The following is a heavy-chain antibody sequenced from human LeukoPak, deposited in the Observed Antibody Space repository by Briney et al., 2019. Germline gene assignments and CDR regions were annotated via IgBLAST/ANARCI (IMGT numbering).Heavy chain of an antibody. J-gene: IGHJ4*02. CDR1: GYSLIELS. Sequence: ASVKVSCKVSGYSLIELSIHWVRQAPGKGLEWMGGFNPEEGKKMYAQKLQGRVTMTEDTSTDTAYMELRSLRSEDTAVYFCAGIDRATPGNSAYWGQGALVTASS. CDR2: FNPEEGKK. CDR3: AGIDRATPGNSAY. D-gene: IGHD4-23*01. V-gene: IGHV1-24*01.